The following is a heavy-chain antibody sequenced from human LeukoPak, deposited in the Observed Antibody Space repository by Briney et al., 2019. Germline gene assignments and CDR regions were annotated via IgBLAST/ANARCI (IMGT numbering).Heavy chain of an antibody. D-gene: IGHD1-1*01. V-gene: IGHV3-33*01. CDR2: IWHDGSNE. J-gene: IGHJ4*02. Sequence: PGGSLRLSCAASGFNFGIHGMHWVRQAPGKGLEWLAIIWHDGSNEYYGDSVKGRFTISRDNSKNTVYLQMDSLRAEDTAVYYCARNNWNSRTQRWFYFDYWGQGTLVTVSS. CDR1: GFNFGIHG. CDR3: ARNNWNSRTQRWFYFDY.